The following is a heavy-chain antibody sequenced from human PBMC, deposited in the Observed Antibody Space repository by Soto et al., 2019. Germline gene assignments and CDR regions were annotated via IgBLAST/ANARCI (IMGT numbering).Heavy chain of an antibody. CDR2: IIPIFGTA. D-gene: IGHD4-4*01. CDR3: AGDPDSHYNDSHASPYP. J-gene: IGHJ5*02. V-gene: IGHV1-69*06. CDR1: GGGLRGDA. Sequence: SVTGAWPGAGGGLRGDAGGWGRQAPGQGLEWMGGIIPIFGTANYAQKFQGRVTISADKFTGTAYMELTGLRSDDTAVYYCAGDPDSHYNDSHASPYPRGQGTLVTVSS.